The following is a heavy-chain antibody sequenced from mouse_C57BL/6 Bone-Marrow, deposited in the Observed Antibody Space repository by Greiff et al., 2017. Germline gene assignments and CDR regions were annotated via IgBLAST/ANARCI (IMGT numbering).Heavy chain of an antibody. J-gene: IGHJ4*01. CDR3: ARLDYERDAMDY. V-gene: IGHV2-6*03. CDR2: IWSDGST. CDR1: GFSLTSYG. Sequence: QVQLKESGPGLVAPSQSLSITCTVSGFSLTSYGVHWVRQPPGKGLEWLVVIWSDGSTTYNSALKSRLSISNDNSKSQVFLKMNSLQTDDTAMYYCARLDYERDAMDYWGQGTSVTVSS. D-gene: IGHD2-4*01.